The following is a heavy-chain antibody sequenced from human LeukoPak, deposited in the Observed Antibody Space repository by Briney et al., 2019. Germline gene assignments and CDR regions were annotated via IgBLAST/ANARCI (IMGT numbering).Heavy chain of an antibody. Sequence: PSETLSLTCTVSVGSISSSRYYWGWLRQPPGKGLEWIGSIYYSGSTYYNPSLKSRLTISIDTSKNQFSLKLSSVTAADTAVYYCARAESIVGTPKRDAFDIWGQGTVVTVSS. CDR1: VGSISSSRYY. V-gene: IGHV4-39*07. J-gene: IGHJ3*02. CDR3: ARAESIVGTPKRDAFDI. D-gene: IGHD2-15*01. CDR2: IYYSGST.